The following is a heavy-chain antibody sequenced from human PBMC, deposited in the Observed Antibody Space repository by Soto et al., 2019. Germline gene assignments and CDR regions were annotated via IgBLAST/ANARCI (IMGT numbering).Heavy chain of an antibody. Sequence: GGSLRLSCAASGFTFSGYAMHWVRQAPGKGLEWLAVISYDGSKRNNADSVKGRVTISRDNPKNTLYLQMNSLRPEDTAIYYCARDSLSYGPGSLPDYWGQGTLVTVSS. D-gene: IGHD3-10*01. CDR1: GFTFSGYA. V-gene: IGHV3-30-3*01. CDR2: ISYDGSKR. J-gene: IGHJ4*02. CDR3: ARDSLSYGPGSLPDY.